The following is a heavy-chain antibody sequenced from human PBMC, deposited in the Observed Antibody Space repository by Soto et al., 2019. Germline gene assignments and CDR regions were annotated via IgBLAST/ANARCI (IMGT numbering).Heavy chain of an antibody. CDR3: AEDQYGDYEGGVDY. Sequence: QVQLVESGGGVVQPGRSLRLSCAASGFTFSSYGMHWVRQAPGKGLEWVAVISYDGSNKYYADSVKGRFTISRDNYKNTLYLHMNSLRAEDTAVYYCAEDQYGDYEGGVDYWGQGTLVTVSS. CDR2: ISYDGSNK. V-gene: IGHV3-30*18. CDR1: GFTFSSYG. D-gene: IGHD4-17*01. J-gene: IGHJ4*02.